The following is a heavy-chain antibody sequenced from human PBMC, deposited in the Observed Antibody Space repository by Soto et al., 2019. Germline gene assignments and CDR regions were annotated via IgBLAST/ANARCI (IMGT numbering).Heavy chain of an antibody. J-gene: IGHJ4*02. V-gene: IGHV3-30-3*01. CDR3: ARDGAENFFDY. CDR1: GFTFSSYA. Sequence: GGSLRLSCAASGFTFSSYAIHWVRQAPGKGLEWVAVISYDGSNKYYADSVKGRFTISRDNSKNTLYLQMNSLRAEDTAVYYCARDGAENFFDYWGQGTLVTVSS. D-gene: IGHD3-16*01. CDR2: ISYDGSNK.